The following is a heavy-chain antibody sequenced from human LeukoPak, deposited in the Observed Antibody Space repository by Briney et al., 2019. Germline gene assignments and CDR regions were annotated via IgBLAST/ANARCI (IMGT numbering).Heavy chain of an antibody. D-gene: IGHD6-13*01. Sequence: GTSVKVSCKASGYTFTSYDINWVRQATGQGLEWMGWMNPNSGNTGYAQKFQGRVTMTRNTSISTAYMELSSLRSEDTAVYYCCKSYSIIWYCLRNKLLYWREGTMVSVSS. V-gene: IGHV1-8*01. CDR1: GYTFTSYD. J-gene: IGHJ4*02. CDR3: CKSYSIIWYCLRNKLLY. CDR2: MNPNSGNT.